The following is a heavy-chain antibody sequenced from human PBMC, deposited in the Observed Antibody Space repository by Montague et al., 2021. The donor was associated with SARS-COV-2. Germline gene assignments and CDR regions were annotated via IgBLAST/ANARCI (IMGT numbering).Heavy chain of an antibody. CDR2: INHSGST. J-gene: IGHJ6*03. V-gene: IGHV4-34*01. CDR1: GGSFSGNY. D-gene: IGHD2-2*01. Sequence: SETLSLTCAVYGGSFSGNYWSRIRQHPGKGLQWIGEINHSGSTNYNKSLNSRVTTSADKYKNQLSLKMSSVTAADTAVYYCARARQDVVVPALGIGAYYYYYCMDVWGKGTTVTVSS. CDR3: ARARQDVVVPALGIGAYYYYYCMDV.